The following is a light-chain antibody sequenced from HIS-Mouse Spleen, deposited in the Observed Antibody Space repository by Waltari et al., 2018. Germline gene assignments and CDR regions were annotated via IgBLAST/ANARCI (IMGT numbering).Light chain of an antibody. Sequence: DIQLTQSPSFLSASVGDRVTITGRASQGISSYLAWYHQKPGKAPKLLIYAASTLHSGVPSRFSGSGSGTEVTLTISSLQPEDFQTYYCQQLNSYPPTFGQGTKVEIK. CDR2: AAS. J-gene: IGKJ1*01. CDR1: QGISSY. CDR3: QQLNSYPPT. V-gene: IGKV1-9*01.